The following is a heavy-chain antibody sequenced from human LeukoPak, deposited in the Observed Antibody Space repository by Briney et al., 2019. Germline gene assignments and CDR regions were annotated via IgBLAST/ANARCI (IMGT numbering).Heavy chain of an antibody. D-gene: IGHD6-19*01. CDR2: IWYDGSNK. CDR1: GFTFSSYG. CDR3: AKVTSSGWYFDN. Sequence: GGSLRLSCAASGFTFSSYGMHWVRQAPGKGLEWVAVIWYDGSNKYYAGSVKGRFTISRDNSKNTLYLQMNSLRAEDTAVYYCAKVTSSGWYFDNWGQGTLVTVSS. J-gene: IGHJ4*02. V-gene: IGHV3-33*06.